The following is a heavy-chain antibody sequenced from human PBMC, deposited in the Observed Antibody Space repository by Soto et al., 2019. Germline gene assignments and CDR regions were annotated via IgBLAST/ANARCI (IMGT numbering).Heavy chain of an antibody. CDR3: AKGFGYRVNDR. CDR2: ISYDGSNK. V-gene: IGHV3-30*18. Sequence: GGSLRLSCAGSGFTFSSYGMHWVRQAPGKGLEWVAVISYDGSNKYYAASVQGRVTISTDNSNNTLYLQMSSLRAEDTAVYYCAKGFGYRVNDRWGQGTLVNGSS. D-gene: IGHD5-18*01. J-gene: IGHJ4*02. CDR1: GFTFSSYG.